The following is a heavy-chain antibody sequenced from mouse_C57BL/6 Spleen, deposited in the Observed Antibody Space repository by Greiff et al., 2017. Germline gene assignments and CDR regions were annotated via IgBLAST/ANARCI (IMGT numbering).Heavy chain of an antibody. D-gene: IGHD2-2*01. CDR3: ARDRRVTTGGAYFDY. CDR1: GFTFSSYA. CDR2: ISDGGSYT. J-gene: IGHJ2*01. V-gene: IGHV5-4*01. Sequence: EVMLVESGGGLVKPGGSLKLSCAASGFTFSSYAMSWVRQTPEKRLEWVATISDGGSYTYYPDNVKGRFTISRDNAKNNLYLQMSHLKSEDTAMYYCARDRRVTTGGAYFDYWGQGTTLTVSS.